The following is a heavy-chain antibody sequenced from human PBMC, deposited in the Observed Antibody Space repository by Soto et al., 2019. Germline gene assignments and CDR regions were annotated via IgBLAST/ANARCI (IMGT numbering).Heavy chain of an antibody. CDR3: ARLSRPNYYDTSGFFKDNWFDP. D-gene: IGHD3-22*01. CDR1: GGTFNSYD. J-gene: IGHJ5*02. V-gene: IGHV1-69*01. CDR2: IIPIVETP. Sequence: QVQLVQSGAEVKKPGSSMKVSCKASGGTFNSYDINWVRQAPGQGLEWMGGIIPIVETPKYAQKVQVRVTITADESTNTVYMELSSLRSEDTAMYYCARLSRPNYYDTSGFFKDNWFDPWGQGTLVTVSS.